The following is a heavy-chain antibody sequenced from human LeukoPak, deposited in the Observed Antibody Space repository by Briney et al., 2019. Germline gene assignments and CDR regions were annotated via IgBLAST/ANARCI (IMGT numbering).Heavy chain of an antibody. CDR1: GFTFSDYY. J-gene: IGHJ4*02. Sequence: GGSLRLSCAASGFTFSDYYMSWISQAPGKGLEWVAYITSSGDDIYYADSVKGRFTISRDNAKNALFLRMSSLRVEDTATYYCASDIVATSGDFWGQGTLVSVSS. CDR3: ASDIVATSGDF. V-gene: IGHV3-11*01. D-gene: IGHD5-12*01. CDR2: ITSSGDDI.